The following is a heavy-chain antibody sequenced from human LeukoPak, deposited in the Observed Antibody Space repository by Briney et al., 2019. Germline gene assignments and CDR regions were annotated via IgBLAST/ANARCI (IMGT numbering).Heavy chain of an antibody. J-gene: IGHJ5*01. CDR3: TRSLNYYDSSGHYPNWFDS. CDR2: ISGSGDST. CDR1: GFTFSSYA. V-gene: IGHV3-23*01. Sequence: GGSLRLSCAASGFTFSSYAMNWVRQAPGKGLEWVSSISGSGDSTYYADSVKGRFTISRDKSKNTLYLQMNSLRAEDTAVYYCTRSLNYYDSSGHYPNWFDSWGQGTLVTVSS. D-gene: IGHD3-22*01.